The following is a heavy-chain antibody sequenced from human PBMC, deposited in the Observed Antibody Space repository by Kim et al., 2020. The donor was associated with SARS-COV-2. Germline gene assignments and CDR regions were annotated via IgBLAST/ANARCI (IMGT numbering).Heavy chain of an antibody. V-gene: IGHV4-59*08. CDR2: IYYSGRT. J-gene: IGHJ6*02. CDR3: ARSRSVGRYFFGMDV. CDR1: GGSISSYF. Sequence: SETLSLTCSVTGGSISSYFWSWIRQAPGKGLEWIAYIYYSGRTHYSPSLQSRVTISVNSSKNQVSLTLRSVTAADTAVYYCARSRSVGRYFFGMDVWGQGTTVTVPS. D-gene: IGHD1-26*01.